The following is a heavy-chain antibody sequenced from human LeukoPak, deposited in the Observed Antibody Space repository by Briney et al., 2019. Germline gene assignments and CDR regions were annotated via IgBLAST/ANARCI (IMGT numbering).Heavy chain of an antibody. CDR2: IYYSGRT. V-gene: IGHV4-59*08. J-gene: IGHJ4*02. CDR3: ASLQTHRGFDY. CDR1: GGSISSYY. D-gene: IGHD4-11*01. Sequence: SETLSLTCTVSGGSISSYYWSWIRQPPGKGLEWIGYIYYSGRTNYNPSLKSRVTISVDTSNNQFSLKLSSVTAADTAVYYCASLQTHRGFDYWGQGTLVTVSS.